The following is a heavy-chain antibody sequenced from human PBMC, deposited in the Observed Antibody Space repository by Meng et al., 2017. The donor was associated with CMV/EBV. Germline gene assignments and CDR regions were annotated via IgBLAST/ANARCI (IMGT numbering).Heavy chain of an antibody. Sequence: QVQLQPWGAGLWKPSETLSLTCAVYGGSFSGYYWSWIRQPPGKGLEWIGEINHSGSTNYNPSLKSRVTISVDTSKSQFSLKLSSVTAADTAVYYCARVWDSGWDYWGQGTLVTVSS. D-gene: IGHD3-22*01. V-gene: IGHV4-34*01. CDR1: GGSFSGYY. CDR3: ARVWDSGWDY. CDR2: INHSGST. J-gene: IGHJ4*02.